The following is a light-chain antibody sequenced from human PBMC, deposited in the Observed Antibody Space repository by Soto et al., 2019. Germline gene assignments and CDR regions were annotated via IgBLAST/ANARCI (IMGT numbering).Light chain of an antibody. J-gene: IGLJ2*01. V-gene: IGLV2-8*01. CDR3: ASYTGTSTDVL. Sequence: QSVLTQPPSASGSPGQSLTISCTGTSSDVGAHNYVSWYQQNPGKAPKLMLYDVNKRPSGVPDRFSGSKSGNTASLTVSGLQPEDEADYYCASYTGTSTDVLFGGGTKLTVL. CDR1: SSDVGAHNY. CDR2: DVN.